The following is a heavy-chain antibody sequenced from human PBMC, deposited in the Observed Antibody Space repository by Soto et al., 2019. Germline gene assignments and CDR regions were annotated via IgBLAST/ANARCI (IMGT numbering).Heavy chain of an antibody. V-gene: IGHV3-53*01. CDR1: GFTVSGNS. D-gene: IGHD6-19*01. Sequence: EVQLLDSGGDLIQPGGSLRLSCGASGFTVSGNSLSWVRQAPGKGLEWVSYIFIDGSTYYADSVRGRFTISRDNSKNTLYIQMNNLRAEDTAVYYCARDGGSGTPVAGSQDRNMYFGRDVWGQGTTVIVSS. CDR3: ARDGGSGTPVAGSQDRNMYFGRDV. J-gene: IGHJ6*02. CDR2: IFIDGST.